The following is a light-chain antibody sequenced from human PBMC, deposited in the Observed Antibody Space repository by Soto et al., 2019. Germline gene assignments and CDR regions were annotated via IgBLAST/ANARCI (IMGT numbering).Light chain of an antibody. Sequence: EIVLTQSPGTLSLSPGERATLSCRASQSVSSSYLAWHQQKPGQTPRLLIYGASRRATGIPDRFSGSGSGTDFTLTISRPEPEDFAVYYCQQYHGSPITFGQGTRLDIK. V-gene: IGKV3-20*01. CDR2: GAS. CDR3: QQYHGSPIT. J-gene: IGKJ5*01. CDR1: QSVSSSY.